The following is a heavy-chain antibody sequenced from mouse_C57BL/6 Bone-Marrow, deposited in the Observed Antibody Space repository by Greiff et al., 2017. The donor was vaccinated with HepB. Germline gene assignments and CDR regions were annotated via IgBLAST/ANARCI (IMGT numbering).Heavy chain of an antibody. CDR2: IYPGGGYT. V-gene: IGHV1-63*01. J-gene: IGHJ4*01. Sequence: VQLQQSGAELVRPGTSVKMSCKASGYTFTNYWIGWAKQRPGHGLEWIGDIYPGGGYTNYHEKFKGKATLTAYKSYSTDYMQFSSVTSEDAAIYYCARREGGYYLYYYAMDYWGQGTSVTVCS. CDR1: GYTFTNYW. D-gene: IGHD1-1*01. CDR3: ARREGGYYLYYYAMDY.